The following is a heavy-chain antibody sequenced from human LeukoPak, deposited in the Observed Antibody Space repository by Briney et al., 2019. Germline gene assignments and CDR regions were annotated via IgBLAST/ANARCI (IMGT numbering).Heavy chain of an antibody. J-gene: IGHJ4*02. CDR1: GGSISSYY. CDR2: IYYSGST. CDR3: ARGYSGYPPQY. Sequence: SETLSLTCTVSGGSISSYYWSWIRQTPGKGLEWIGYIYYSGSTNYNPSLKSRVTVSVDTSKNQFSLKLSSVTAADTAVYYCARGYSGYPPQYWGQGTLVAVSS. D-gene: IGHD5-12*01. V-gene: IGHV4-59*08.